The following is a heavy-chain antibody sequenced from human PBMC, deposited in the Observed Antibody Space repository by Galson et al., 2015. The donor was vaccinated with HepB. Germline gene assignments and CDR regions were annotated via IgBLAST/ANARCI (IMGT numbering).Heavy chain of an antibody. CDR2: ISYDGSNK. Sequence: SLRLSCAASGFTFSNYTMHWVRQAPGKGLEWVAVISYDGSNKYYADSVKGRFTISRDNSKNTLHLQMNSLRAEDTAVYYCARGAGSSFSPGFLYYMDVWGKGTTVTVSS. V-gene: IGHV3-30-3*01. D-gene: IGHD6-13*01. CDR1: GFTFSNYT. CDR3: ARGAGSSFSPGFLYYMDV. J-gene: IGHJ6*03.